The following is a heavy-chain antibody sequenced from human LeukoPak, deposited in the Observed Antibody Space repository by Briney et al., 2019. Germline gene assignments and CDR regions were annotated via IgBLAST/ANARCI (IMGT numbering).Heavy chain of an antibody. V-gene: IGHV3-48*03. CDR2: ISSSGSTI. Sequence: PGGSLRLSCAASGFTFSSYEMNWVRQAPGKGLAWVSYISSSGSTIYYADSVKGRFTISRDNAKNSLYLQMNSLRAEDTAVYYCAREGQAYSSSTLGYWGQGTLVTVSS. CDR1: GFTFSSYE. D-gene: IGHD6-6*01. J-gene: IGHJ4*02. CDR3: AREGQAYSSSTLGY.